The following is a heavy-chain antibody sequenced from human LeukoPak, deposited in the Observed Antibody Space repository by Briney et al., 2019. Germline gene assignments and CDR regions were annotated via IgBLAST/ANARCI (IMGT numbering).Heavy chain of an antibody. J-gene: IGHJ3*02. Sequence: SETLSLTCTVSGGSISSGSYYWSWIRQPAGKGLEWIGRIYTSGSTNYNPSLKSRVTMSVDTSKNQFSLKLSSVTAADTAVYYCATFYGSGGDAFDIWGQGTMVTVSS. CDR1: GGSISSGSYY. CDR3: ATFYGSGGDAFDI. V-gene: IGHV4-61*02. D-gene: IGHD3-10*01. CDR2: IYTSGST.